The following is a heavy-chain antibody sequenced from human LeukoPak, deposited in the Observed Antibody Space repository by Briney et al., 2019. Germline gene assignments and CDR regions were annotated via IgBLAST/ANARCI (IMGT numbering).Heavy chain of an antibody. J-gene: IGHJ4*02. CDR3: AKGHGYSYGTYYFDY. CDR1: GFTFSSYA. D-gene: IGHD5-18*01. V-gene: IGHV3-23*01. Sequence: GGSLRLSCAASGFTFSSYAMSWVPQAPGKGLEWVSAISGSGGSTYYADSVKGRFTTSRDNSKNTLYLQMNSLRAEDTAVYYCAKGHGYSYGTYYFDYWGQGTLVTVSS. CDR2: ISGSGGST.